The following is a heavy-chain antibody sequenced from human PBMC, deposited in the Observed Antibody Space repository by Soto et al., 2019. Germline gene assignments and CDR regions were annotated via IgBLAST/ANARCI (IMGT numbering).Heavy chain of an antibody. D-gene: IGHD2-2*01. V-gene: IGHV3-30*18. J-gene: IGHJ6*02. CDR3: AKLLGYCSSTSCPFGMDV. Sequence: PGGSLRLSCAASGFTFSSYGMHWVRQAPGKGLEWVAVISYDGSNKYYADSVKGRFTISRDNSKNTLYLQMNSLRAEDTAVYYCAKLLGYCSSTSCPFGMDVWGQGTTVTVSS. CDR1: GFTFSSYG. CDR2: ISYDGSNK.